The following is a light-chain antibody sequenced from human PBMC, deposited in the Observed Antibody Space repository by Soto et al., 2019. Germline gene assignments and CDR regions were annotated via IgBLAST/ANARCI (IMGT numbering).Light chain of an antibody. J-gene: IGKJ5*01. CDR3: QQLNSYPIT. V-gene: IGKV1-8*01. Sequence: AIRMTQSTSALSACPGDRVTITCRASQGISSYLAWYQQKPGKAPKLLIYAASTLQSGVPSRFSGSGSGTDFTLTISSLQPEDFATYFCQQLNSYPITFGQGTRLEIK. CDR2: AAS. CDR1: QGISSY.